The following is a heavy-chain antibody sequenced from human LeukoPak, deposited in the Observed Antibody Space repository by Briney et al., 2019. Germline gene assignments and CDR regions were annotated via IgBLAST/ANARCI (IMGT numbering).Heavy chain of an antibody. CDR1: GGSISSYY. D-gene: IGHD4-23*01. CDR2: IYYSGST. Sequence: PSETLSLTCTVSGGSISSYYWSWIRQPPGKGLEWIGYIYYSGSTNYNPSLKSRVTISVDTSKNQFSLKLSSVTAADTAVYYCARGYGGNSVWFDPWGQGTLVTVSS. J-gene: IGHJ5*02. V-gene: IGHV4-59*01. CDR3: ARGYGGNSVWFDP.